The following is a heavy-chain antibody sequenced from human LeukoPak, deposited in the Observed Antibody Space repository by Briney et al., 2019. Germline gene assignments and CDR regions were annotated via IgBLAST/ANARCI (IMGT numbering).Heavy chain of an antibody. J-gene: IGHJ5*02. CDR2: IIPIFGTA. CDR3: ARPAYEGYCSSTSCYDNWFDP. D-gene: IGHD2-2*01. CDR1: GGTFSSCA. V-gene: IGHV1-69*01. Sequence: SVKVSCKASGGTFSSCAISWVRQAPGQGLEWMGGIIPIFGTANYAQKFQGRVTITADESTSTAYMELSSLRSEDTAVYYCARPAYEGYCSSTSCYDNWFDPWGQGTLVTVSS.